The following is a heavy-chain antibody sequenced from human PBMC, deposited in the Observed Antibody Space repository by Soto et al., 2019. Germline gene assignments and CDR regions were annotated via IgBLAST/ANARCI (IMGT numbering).Heavy chain of an antibody. CDR2: IWYDGSNE. D-gene: IGHD3-10*01. CDR1: GFTFSSYG. V-gene: IGHV3-33*01. CDR3: ARGSGNRGSARYYGMDV. J-gene: IGHJ6*02. Sequence: QVQLVESGGGVVQPGRSLRLSCAASGFTFSSYGMHWVRQAPGKGLEWVAVIWYDGSNEDYEDSVKGRFTISRDNRKNTLYLQMSSLRAEDTAVYYCARGSGNRGSARYYGMDVWGQGTRVTVSS.